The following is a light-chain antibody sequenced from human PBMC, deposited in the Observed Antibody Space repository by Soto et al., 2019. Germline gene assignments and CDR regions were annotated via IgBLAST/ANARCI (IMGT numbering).Light chain of an antibody. CDR2: KVS. J-gene: IGKJ2*01. CDR3: LQGTHWPPYT. V-gene: IGKV2-30*01. CDR1: QSLAYSDGNTY. Sequence: DVVMTQSPLSLPVTLGQPASISCRSSQSLAYSDGNTYLNWFQQRPGQSPRRLIYKVSNRDSGVQDRFTGSGSGTHFPLKISRVEAEDVGVYYGLQGTHWPPYTFGQGTKLEIK.